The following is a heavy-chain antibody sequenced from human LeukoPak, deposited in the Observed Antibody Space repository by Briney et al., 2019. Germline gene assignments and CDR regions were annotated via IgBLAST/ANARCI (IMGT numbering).Heavy chain of an antibody. D-gene: IGHD3-22*01. V-gene: IGHV3-23*01. Sequence: SGGSLRLSCAASGFTFSSYAMSWVRQAPGKGLEWVSAISGSGGSTYYADSVKGRFTISRDNSKNTLYLQMNSLRAEDTAVYYCARDGVVSTPDFDYWGQRTLVTVSS. CDR1: GFTFSSYA. J-gene: IGHJ4*02. CDR3: ARDGVVSTPDFDY. CDR2: ISGSGGST.